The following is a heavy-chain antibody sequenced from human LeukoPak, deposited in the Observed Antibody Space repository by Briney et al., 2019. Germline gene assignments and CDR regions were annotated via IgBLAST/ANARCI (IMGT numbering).Heavy chain of an antibody. CDR2: ISSDGNTK. Sequence: GGSLRLSCAASGFTFSNYPMHWVRQAPGKGLEWVAVISSDGNTKYYVDSVKGRFTISRDNSKNTLYLQMNSLRAEDTAVYYCARDRCTNGVCYLGWYFDLWGRGTLVTVSS. V-gene: IGHV3-30*14. CDR1: GFTFSNYP. CDR3: ARDRCTNGVCYLGWYFDL. D-gene: IGHD2-8*01. J-gene: IGHJ2*01.